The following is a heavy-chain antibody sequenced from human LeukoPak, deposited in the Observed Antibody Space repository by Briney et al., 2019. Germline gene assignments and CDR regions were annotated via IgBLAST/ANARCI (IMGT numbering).Heavy chain of an antibody. CDR1: GFTFSSYA. V-gene: IGHV3-33*08. CDR3: VRYDDRPDNGLDY. CDR2: ILSDGSKE. D-gene: IGHD3-22*01. J-gene: IGHJ4*02. Sequence: PGGSLRLSYAASGFTFSSYAMSWVRRAPGKGLEWVAVILSDGSKEFYTDSVKGRFTISRDNSKNTLYLQMNSLRAEDTAVYYCVRYDDRPDNGLDYWGQGTLVTVSS.